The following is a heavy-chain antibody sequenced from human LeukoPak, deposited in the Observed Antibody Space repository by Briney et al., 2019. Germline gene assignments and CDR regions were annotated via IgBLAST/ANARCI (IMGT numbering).Heavy chain of an antibody. Sequence: SETLSLTCTVSGGSISSSSYYWGWIRQPPGKGLEWIGSIYYSGSTYYNPSLKSRVTISVDTSKNQFSLKLSSVTAADTAVYYCARLGYCTNGVCYRRAGTVDYWGQGTLVTVSS. J-gene: IGHJ4*02. CDR1: GGSISSSSYY. CDR2: IYYSGST. D-gene: IGHD2-8*01. V-gene: IGHV4-39*01. CDR3: ARLGYCTNGVCYRRAGTVDY.